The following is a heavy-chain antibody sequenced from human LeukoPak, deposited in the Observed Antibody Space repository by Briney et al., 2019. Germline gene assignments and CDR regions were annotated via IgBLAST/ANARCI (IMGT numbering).Heavy chain of an antibody. J-gene: IGHJ4*02. D-gene: IGHD3-10*01. CDR3: TTDTDYGSGSYYNSVNY. CDR2: IKSKTDGGTT. V-gene: IGHV3-15*01. CDR1: GFTFSNAW. Sequence: GGSLRLSCAASGFTFSNAWMSWVRQAPGKGLEWVGRIKSKTDGGTTDYAAPVKGRFTISRDDSKNTLYLQMNSLKTEDTAMYYCTTDTDYGSGSYYNSVNYWGQGTPVTVSS.